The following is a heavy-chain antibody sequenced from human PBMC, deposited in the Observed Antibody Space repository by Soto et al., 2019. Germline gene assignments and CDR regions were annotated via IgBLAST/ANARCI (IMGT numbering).Heavy chain of an antibody. J-gene: IGHJ6*02. Sequence: PGESLTISGTCSGNSFPRYWIRWGRQMRGKGLEWMGRIDPSDTYTNYSPSFQGHVTISADKSISTAYLQWSSLKASDTAMYYCASPALDYYYYGMDVWGQGTTVTVSS. CDR3: ASPALDYYYYGMDV. D-gene: IGHD3-16*01. CDR2: IDPSDTYT. CDR1: GNSFPRYW. V-gene: IGHV5-10-1*01.